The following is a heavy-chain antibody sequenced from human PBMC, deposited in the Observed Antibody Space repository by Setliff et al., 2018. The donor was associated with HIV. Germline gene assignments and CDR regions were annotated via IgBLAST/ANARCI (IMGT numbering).Heavy chain of an antibody. J-gene: IGHJ4*02. V-gene: IGHV1-2*02. CDR2: INPKSGDT. Sequence: ASVKVSCKASGYTFTYLFIHWVRLAPGRGLEWMGVINPKSGDTDYAQKFQGRGTMTRDTSISTAYLELDRLGSDDTAVYYCVRAPRFSGYAQAFDFCGQGSLVTVSS. CDR1: GYTFTYLF. CDR3: VRAPRFSGYAQAFDF. D-gene: IGHD5-12*01.